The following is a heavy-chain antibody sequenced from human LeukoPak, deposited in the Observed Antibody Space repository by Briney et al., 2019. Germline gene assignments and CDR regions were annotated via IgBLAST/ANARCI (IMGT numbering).Heavy chain of an antibody. D-gene: IGHD2-2*02. CDR2: INPSGGST. CDR1: GYTFTSYY. Sequence: ASVKVSCKASGYTFTSYYMHWVRQAPGQGLEWMGIINPSGGSTSYAQKFQGRVTMTRDTSTSTAYMELSSLRSEDTAVYYCARRSGDIVVVPAAITRVTKRYYFDYWGQGTLVTVSS. CDR3: ARRSGDIVVVPAAITRVTKRYYFDY. V-gene: IGHV1-46*01. J-gene: IGHJ4*02.